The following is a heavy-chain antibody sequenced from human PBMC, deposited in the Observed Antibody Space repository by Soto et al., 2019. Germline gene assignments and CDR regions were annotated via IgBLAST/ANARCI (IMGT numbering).Heavy chain of an antibody. V-gene: IGHV4-30-4*01. D-gene: IGHD3-9*01. Sequence: SETLSLTCTVSGGSISSDNYYWSWIRQPPGKGLEWIGYIYHSGSTDYTPSLKSRVTISVDTSKNQFPLKLSSVTAADTAVYYCARSYYETLSSAHWFDPWGQGILVTVSS. CDR2: IYHSGST. CDR1: GGSISSDNYY. J-gene: IGHJ5*02. CDR3: ARSYYETLSSAHWFDP.